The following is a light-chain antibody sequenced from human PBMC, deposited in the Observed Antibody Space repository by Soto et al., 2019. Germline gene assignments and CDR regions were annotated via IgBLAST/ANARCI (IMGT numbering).Light chain of an antibody. V-gene: IGLV1-51*01. CDR1: SSNIGNNY. Sequence: QAVVTQPPSVSAAPGQKVSICCSGSSSNIGNNYVSWYQQLPGAAPKLLLYDINQRPSGIPDRFSGSKSGTSATLGITGLQTGDEADYYCGTWDSSLSVYVFGTGTKVTVL. J-gene: IGLJ1*01. CDR2: DIN. CDR3: GTWDSSLSVYV.